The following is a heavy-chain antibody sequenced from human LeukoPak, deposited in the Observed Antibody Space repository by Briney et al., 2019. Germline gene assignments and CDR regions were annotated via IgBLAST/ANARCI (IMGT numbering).Heavy chain of an antibody. J-gene: IGHJ1*01. CDR3: ARDLTVYSGSYYHPEYFQH. CDR2: ISWNSGSI. CDR1: GFTFDDYA. Sequence: GGSLRLSCAASGFTFDDYAMHWVRQAPGKGLEWVSGISWNSGSIGYADSVKGRFTISRDNAKNSLYLQMNSLRAEDTAVYYCARDLTVYSGSYYHPEYFQHWGQGTLVTVSS. V-gene: IGHV3-9*01. D-gene: IGHD1-26*01.